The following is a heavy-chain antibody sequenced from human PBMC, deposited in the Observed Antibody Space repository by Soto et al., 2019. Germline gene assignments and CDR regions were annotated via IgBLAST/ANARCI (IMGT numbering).Heavy chain of an antibody. CDR2: MNPGTRNT. J-gene: IGHJ3*02. CDR3: ARAGSQTAALHI. D-gene: IGHD1-26*01. V-gene: IGHV1-8*01. Sequence: QVQLVQSGAEVRKPGASLKVSCTASGYIFTNHDIHWVRQATGQGLEWMGWMNPGTRNTGYAKKHKGRVTMTTNTPINTAYMELSSLTSEDTAMYYGARAGSQTAALHISAQGTMVTVSS. CDR1: GYIFTNHD.